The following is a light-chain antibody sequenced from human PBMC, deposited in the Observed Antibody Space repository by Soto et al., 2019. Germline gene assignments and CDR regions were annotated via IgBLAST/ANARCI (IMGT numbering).Light chain of an antibody. J-gene: IGKJ1*01. V-gene: IGKV4-1*01. CDR2: WAS. CDR3: QQYYSTPQT. Sequence: DIVMTQSPDSLAVSLGERATINCKSSQSVLYSSNNKHSLAWYQQKPGQPPKLLIYWASTRESGVPDRFSGSGSGTDFTLTISSLQAEDVAVYYCQQYYSTPQTFGQGTKVEIK. CDR1: QSVLYSSNNKHS.